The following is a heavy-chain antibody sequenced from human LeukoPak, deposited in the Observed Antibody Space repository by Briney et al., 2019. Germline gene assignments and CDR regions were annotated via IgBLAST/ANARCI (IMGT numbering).Heavy chain of an antibody. J-gene: IGHJ6*03. CDR1: GGSIGSSAYY. Sequence: SETLSLTCTVSGGSIGSSAYYWSWIRQPPGKRLEWIGEINHSGSTNYNPSLKSRVTISVDTSKNQFSLKLSSVTAADTAVYYCARMGLRYYYYYMDVWGKGTTVTVSS. V-gene: IGHV4-39*07. CDR3: ARMGLRYYYYYMDV. CDR2: INHSGST. D-gene: IGHD5-12*01.